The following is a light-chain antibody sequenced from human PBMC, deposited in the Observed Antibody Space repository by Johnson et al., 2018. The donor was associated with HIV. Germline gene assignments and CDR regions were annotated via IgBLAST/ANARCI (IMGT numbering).Light chain of an antibody. CDR1: SSNIGRNY. J-gene: IGLJ1*01. CDR2: DNN. Sequence: QSVLTQPPSVSAAPGQKVTISCSGSSSNIGRNYVSWYQQLPGTAPKLLIYDNNKRPSGIPDRFSGSKSGTSATMGITGLQTGDEADYYCETWDSSLSSVFGTGTKVTVL. CDR3: ETWDSSLSSV. V-gene: IGLV1-51*01.